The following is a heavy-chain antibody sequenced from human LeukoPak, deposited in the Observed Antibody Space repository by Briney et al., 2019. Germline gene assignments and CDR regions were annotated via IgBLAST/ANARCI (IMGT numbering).Heavy chain of an antibody. CDR1: GGSISSGSYY. D-gene: IGHD5-24*01. V-gene: IGHV4-61*02. CDR2: IYTSGST. CDR3: ARGEMTTFDI. J-gene: IGHJ3*02. Sequence: SQTLSLTCTVSGGSISSGSYYWSWIRQPAGKGLEWIGRIYTSGSTNYNPSLKSRVTISVDTSKNQFSLKLSSVTAADTAVYYCARGEMTTFDIRGQGTMVTVSS.